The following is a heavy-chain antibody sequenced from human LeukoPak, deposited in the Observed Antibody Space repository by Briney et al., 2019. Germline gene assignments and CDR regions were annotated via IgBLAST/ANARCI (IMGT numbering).Heavy chain of an antibody. J-gene: IGHJ3*02. Sequence: SGGSLRLSCAASGFTFSSYALRWVRQAPGKGLGWVSAISGSGGSTYYADSVKGRFTISRDNSKNTLYLQMNSLRAEDTAVYYCAKDRGGPADAFDIWGQGTMVTVSS. CDR1: GFTFSSYA. D-gene: IGHD3-10*01. V-gene: IGHV3-23*01. CDR2: ISGSGGST. CDR3: AKDRGGPADAFDI.